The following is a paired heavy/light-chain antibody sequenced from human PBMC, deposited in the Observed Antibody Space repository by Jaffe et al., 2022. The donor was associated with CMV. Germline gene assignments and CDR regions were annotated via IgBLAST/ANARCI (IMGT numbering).Heavy chain of an antibody. J-gene: IGHJ4*02. Sequence: EVQLVESGGGLVRPGGSLRLSCVASGFNFNAFAMTWVRQAPGKGLEWVAVISASGGGIHYADSLEGRFTISRDNSKNTVFLQMNSLRVEDTAVYYCARDTVMGARRGALDFWGQGTLVAVSS. D-gene: IGHD1-26*01. V-gene: IGHV3-23*04. CDR2: ISASGGGI. CDR1: GFNFNAFA. CDR3: ARDTVMGARRGALDF.
Light chain of an antibody. CDR3: QQRRKWPLT. CDR2: DAS. CDR1: QTVYDY. Sequence: EVVLTQSPATLPLSPGERATLSCRASQTVYDYLAWYQKKPGQAPRLLIYDASTRATGVPDRFSGSGSGTDFTLTISSLEPEDAAVYYCQQRRKWPLTFGGGTKVEIK. J-gene: IGKJ4*01. V-gene: IGKV3-11*01.